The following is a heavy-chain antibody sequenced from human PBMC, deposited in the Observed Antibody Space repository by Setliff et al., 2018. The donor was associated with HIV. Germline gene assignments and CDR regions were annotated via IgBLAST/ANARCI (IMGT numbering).Heavy chain of an antibody. V-gene: IGHV4-59*01. CDR2: IYYSGST. CDR3: ARSYYNFANGYYYYYYMDV. CDR1: GGSISSYY. Sequence: SETLSLTCTVSGGSISSYYWSWIRQPPGKGLEWIGDIYYSGSTNYNPSLKSRVTISVDTSKNQFSLKLSSVTAADTVVYYCARSYYNFANGYYYYYYMDVWGKGTTVTVSS. J-gene: IGHJ6*03. D-gene: IGHD3-3*01.